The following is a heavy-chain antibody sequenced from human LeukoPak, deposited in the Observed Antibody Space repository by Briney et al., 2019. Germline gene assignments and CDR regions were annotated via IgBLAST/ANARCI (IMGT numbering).Heavy chain of an antibody. V-gene: IGHV4-34*01. CDR2: INHSGST. Sequence: SETLSLTCAVYGGSFSGYYWSWIRQPPGKGLGWIGKINHSGSTNYNPSLKSRVTISVDTSKNQFSLKLSSVTAADTAVYYCARGRMYYYGSGSYRFGYWGQGTLVTVSS. CDR1: GGSFSGYY. J-gene: IGHJ4*02. D-gene: IGHD3-10*01. CDR3: ARGRMYYYGSGSYRFGY.